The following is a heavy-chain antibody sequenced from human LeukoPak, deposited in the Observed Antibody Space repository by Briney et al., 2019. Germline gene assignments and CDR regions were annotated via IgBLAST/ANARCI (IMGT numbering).Heavy chain of an antibody. J-gene: IGHJ5*02. V-gene: IGHV1-2*02. CDR2: INANTGVT. CDR3: ARGDIVVVPAVIPNWFDP. CDR1: GFTFTGHY. D-gene: IGHD2-2*01. Sequence: ASVKVSCKTSGFTFTGHYMHWVRQAPGQGLEWMGWINANTGVTHYALKFQGRVTMTRDTSISTVYMDLSSLKSDDTAVYYCARGDIVVVPAVIPNWFDPWGQGTLVTVSS.